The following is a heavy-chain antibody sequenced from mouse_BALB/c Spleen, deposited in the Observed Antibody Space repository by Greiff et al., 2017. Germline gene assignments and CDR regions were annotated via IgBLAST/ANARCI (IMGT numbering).Heavy chain of an antibody. J-gene: IGHJ2*01. CDR2: ICPGDGST. CDR3: ERAYDDYDGSFDD. D-gene: IGHD2-4*01. CDR1: GYTFTSYD. V-gene: IGHV1-85*01. Sequence: QVQLQQSGAELVKPGASVKLSCKASGYTFTSYDINWVRQRPEKGLEWIGLICPGDGSTKYNEKFKGKATLTTDKSSSTAYMQLSRLTSEDAAVYFYERAYDDYDGSFDDWGQGTTVTVSS.